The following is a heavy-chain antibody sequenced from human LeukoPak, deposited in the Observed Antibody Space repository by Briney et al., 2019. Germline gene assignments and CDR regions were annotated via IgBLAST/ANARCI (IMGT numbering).Heavy chain of an antibody. J-gene: IGHJ6*02. CDR2: ISWNSGSI. Sequence: GGSLRLSCAASGFTFDDYAMHWVRQAPGKGLEWVSGISWNSGSIGYADSVKGRFTISRDNAKNSLYLQMNSLRAEDTAVYYCARDSNYYDSSGYHMDVWGQGTTVTVSS. D-gene: IGHD3-22*01. V-gene: IGHV3-9*01. CDR1: GFTFDDYA. CDR3: ARDSNYYDSSGYHMDV.